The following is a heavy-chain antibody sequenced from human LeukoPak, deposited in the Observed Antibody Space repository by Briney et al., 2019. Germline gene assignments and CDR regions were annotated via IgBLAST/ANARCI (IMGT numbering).Heavy chain of an antibody. J-gene: IGHJ5*02. Sequence: GGSLRLSCAASGFTFSSYSMNWVRQAPGKGLEWVSYISSSSSTIYYADSVKGRFTISRDNAKNSLYLQMNSLRAEDTAVYYCAKTGGSYGFDPWGQGTLVTVSS. D-gene: IGHD1-26*01. CDR1: GFTFSSYS. CDR2: ISSSSSTI. V-gene: IGHV3-48*04. CDR3: AKTGGSYGFDP.